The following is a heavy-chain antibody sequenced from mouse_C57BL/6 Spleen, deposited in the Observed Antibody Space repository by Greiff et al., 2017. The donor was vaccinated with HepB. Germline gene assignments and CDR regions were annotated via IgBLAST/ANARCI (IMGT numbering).Heavy chain of an antibody. D-gene: IGHD2-1*01. J-gene: IGHJ4*01. CDR3: ARSWVRGGYAMDY. CDR1: GYTFTSYG. V-gene: IGHV1-81*01. Sequence: VKLMESGAELARPGASVKLSCKASGYTFTSYGISWVKQRTGQGLEWIGEIYPRSGNTYYNEKFKGKATLTADKSSSTAYMELRSLTSEDSAVYFCARSWVRGGYAMDYWGQGTSVTVAS. CDR2: IYPRSGNT.